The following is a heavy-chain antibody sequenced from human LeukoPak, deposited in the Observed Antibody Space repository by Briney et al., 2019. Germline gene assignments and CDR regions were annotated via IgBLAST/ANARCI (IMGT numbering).Heavy chain of an antibody. CDR3: ARALRLHYYYMDV. CDR1: GFTFSSYA. CDR2: ISYDGSNK. V-gene: IGHV3-30*04. J-gene: IGHJ6*03. D-gene: IGHD6-6*01. Sequence: GGSLRPSCAASGFTFSSYAMHWVRQAPGKGLEWVAVISYDGSNKYYADSVKGRFTISRDNSKNTLYLQMNSLRAEDTAVYYCARALRLHYYYMDVWGKGTTVTVSS.